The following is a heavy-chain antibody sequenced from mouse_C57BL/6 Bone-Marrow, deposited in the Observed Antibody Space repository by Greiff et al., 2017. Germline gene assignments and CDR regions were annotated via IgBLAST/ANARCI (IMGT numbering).Heavy chain of an antibody. CDR1: GYTFTSYW. V-gene: IGHV1-59*01. CDR3: ARDTGRAWFAY. CDR2: IDPSDSYT. J-gene: IGHJ3*01. Sequence: VQLQQPGAELVRPGTSVKLSCKASGYTFTSYWMHWVKQRPGQGLEWIGVIDPSDSYTNYNQKFKGKATLTVDTSSSTAYMQLSSLTSEDSAVYYCARDTGRAWFAYGGQGTLVTVSA. D-gene: IGHD3-2*02.